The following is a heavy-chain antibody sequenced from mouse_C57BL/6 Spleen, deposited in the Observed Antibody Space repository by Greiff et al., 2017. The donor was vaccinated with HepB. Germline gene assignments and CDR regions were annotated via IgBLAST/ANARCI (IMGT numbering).Heavy chain of an antibody. CDR3: ARLGDSSGYLAWFAY. D-gene: IGHD3-2*02. V-gene: IGHV1-26*01. Sequence: VQLQQSGPELVKPGASVKISCKASGYTFTDYYMNWVKQSHGKSLELIGDINPNNGGTSYNQKFKGKATLTVDKSTSTAYMELRSLTSEDSAVYYCARLGDSSGYLAWFAYWGQGTLVTVSA. J-gene: IGHJ3*01. CDR2: INPNNGGT. CDR1: GYTFTDYY.